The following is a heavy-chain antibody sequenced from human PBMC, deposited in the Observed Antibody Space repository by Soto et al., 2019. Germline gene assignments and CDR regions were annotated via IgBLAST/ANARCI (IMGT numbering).Heavy chain of an antibody. Sequence: GASVKVCCEACGDSFTSYGISWARQDPGQGLEWMGWISAYNGNTNYAQKLQGRVTMTTDTSTSTAYMELRSLRSDDTAVYYCARDVNMEYYGGNLAYWGQRTLVTVSS. V-gene: IGHV1-18*01. CDR3: ARDVNMEYYGGNLAY. CDR2: ISAYNGNT. D-gene: IGHD4-17*01. J-gene: IGHJ4*02. CDR1: GDSFTSYG.